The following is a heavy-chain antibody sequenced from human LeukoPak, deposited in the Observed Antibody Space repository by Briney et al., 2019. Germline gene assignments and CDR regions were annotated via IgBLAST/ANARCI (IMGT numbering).Heavy chain of an antibody. V-gene: IGHV1-69*01. CDR3: ARGEGTIYSSSNYFDY. J-gene: IGHJ4*02. Sequence: GASVKVSCKASGGTFTSYAISWVRQAPGQGLEWMGGIIPIFGTANYAQKFQGRVTITADESTSTAYMELSSLRSEGTAGYYCARGEGTIYSSSNYFDYWGQGRLVGVSS. CDR2: IIPIFGTA. CDR1: GGTFTSYA. D-gene: IGHD6-13*01.